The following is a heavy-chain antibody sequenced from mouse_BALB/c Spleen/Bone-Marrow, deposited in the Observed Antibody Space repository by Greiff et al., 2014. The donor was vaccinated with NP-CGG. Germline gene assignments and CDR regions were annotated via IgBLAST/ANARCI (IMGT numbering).Heavy chain of an antibody. D-gene: IGHD2-1*01. CDR2: IDPENGDT. CDR1: CFNIKDYY. Sequence: VQLQQAGAEVLRSGASGQLFFTAFCFNIKDYYMHWGEERPEQGLEWIGWIDPENGDTEYAPKFQGKATMTADTSSNTAYLQLSSLTSEDTAVYYCSYGNFAMDYWGQGTSVTVSS. J-gene: IGHJ4*01. V-gene: IGHV14-4*02. CDR3: SYGNFAMDY.